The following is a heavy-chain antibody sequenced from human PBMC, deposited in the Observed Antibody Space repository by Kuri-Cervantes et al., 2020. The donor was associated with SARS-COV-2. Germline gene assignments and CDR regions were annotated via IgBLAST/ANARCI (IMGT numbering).Heavy chain of an antibody. J-gene: IGHJ6*02. Sequence: GESLKISCAASGFTFSDYYMSWIRQAPGKGLEWVSYISSSSSYTNYADSVKGRFTISRDNAKNSLYLQINSLRAEDTAVYYCARDRGDYVSYYYGMDVWGQGTTVTVSS. V-gene: IGHV3-11*05. CDR1: GFTFSDYY. D-gene: IGHD4-17*01. CDR3: ARDRGDYVSYYYGMDV. CDR2: ISSSSSYT.